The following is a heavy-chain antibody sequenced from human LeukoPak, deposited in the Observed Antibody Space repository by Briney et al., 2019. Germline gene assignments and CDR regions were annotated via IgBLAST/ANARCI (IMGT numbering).Heavy chain of an antibody. Sequence: PSETLSLTCAVYGGSFSGYYWSWTRQPPGKGLEWIAEINHSGSTNYNPSLKSRVIISVDTSKNQFSLKLSSVTAADTAVYYCARGIAVAGQGFDYWGQGTLVTVSS. D-gene: IGHD6-19*01. CDR3: ARGIAVAGQGFDY. CDR1: GGSFSGYY. V-gene: IGHV4-34*01. J-gene: IGHJ4*02. CDR2: INHSGST.